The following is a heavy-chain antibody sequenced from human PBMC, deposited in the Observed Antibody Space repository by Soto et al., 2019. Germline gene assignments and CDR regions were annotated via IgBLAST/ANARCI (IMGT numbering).Heavy chain of an antibody. CDR2: MYYSGAT. V-gene: IGHV4-39*01. J-gene: IGHJ4*02. Sequence: QLQLQESGPGLVKPSETLSLACTVSGGSISSNSYYWDWIRQPPGKGLEWIVSMYYSGATYHNPSLQNRVAISVDTSKNQFSPHMSSVTAADTAVYYCARHAAYASVWGKADGSDYWGQGTLVTVSS. D-gene: IGHD3-16*01. CDR3: ARHAAYASVWGKADGSDY. CDR1: GGSISSNSYY.